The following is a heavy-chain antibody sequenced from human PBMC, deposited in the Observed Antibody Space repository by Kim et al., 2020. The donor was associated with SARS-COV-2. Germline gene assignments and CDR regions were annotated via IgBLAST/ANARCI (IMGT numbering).Heavy chain of an antibody. Sequence: GGSLRLSCAASGFTFSSYAMSWVRQAPGKGLEWVSGISGSGNSTYYADSVKGRFTISRDNSKNTLFLQMNSLRAEDTAVYYCAKDRRDYGEDWFDPWGQGTLVTVSS. CDR1: GFTFSSYA. CDR2: ISGSGNST. D-gene: IGHD4-17*01. V-gene: IGHV3-23*01. CDR3: AKDRRDYGEDWFDP. J-gene: IGHJ5*02.